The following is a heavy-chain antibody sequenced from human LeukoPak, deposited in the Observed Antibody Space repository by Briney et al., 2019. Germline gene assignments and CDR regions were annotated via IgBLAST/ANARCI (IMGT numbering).Heavy chain of an antibody. V-gene: IGHV1-18*01. CDR2: ISAYNGNT. Sequence: ASVKVSCKASGYTFTSYGISWVRQAPGQGLEWMGWISAYNGNTNYAQKLQGRVTMTTDTSTSTAYMELRSLRSDDTAVYYCARDAPRGYSYGFPDMDVWGKGTTVTVSS. CDR3: ARDAPRGYSYGFPDMDV. CDR1: GYTFTSYG. J-gene: IGHJ6*03. D-gene: IGHD5-18*01.